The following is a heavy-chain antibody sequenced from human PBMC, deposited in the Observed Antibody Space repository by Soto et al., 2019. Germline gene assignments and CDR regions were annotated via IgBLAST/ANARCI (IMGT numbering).Heavy chain of an antibody. V-gene: IGHV4-59*01. CDR1: GGSIRSYY. D-gene: IGHD2-15*01. Sequence: SETLSLTCTVSGGSIRSYYWSWIRLPPGKGLEWIGYISYSGSTSYNASLKSRATISVDTSKNQFSLELSSVTAADTAVYYCARDGYCSGDSCYSYYFDYWGQGTLVTASS. J-gene: IGHJ4*02. CDR3: ARDGYCSGDSCYSYYFDY. CDR2: ISYSGST.